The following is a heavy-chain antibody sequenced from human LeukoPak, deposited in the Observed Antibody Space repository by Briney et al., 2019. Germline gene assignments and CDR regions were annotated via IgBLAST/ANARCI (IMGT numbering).Heavy chain of an antibody. CDR2: IKGDESST. V-gene: IGHV3-74*01. J-gene: IGHJ4*02. CDR1: GFTFTSYW. CDR3: ARGGLFAYYFDY. D-gene: IGHD3-10*02. Sequence: GGSLRLSCAASGFTFTSYWMHWVRRAPGKGLVWVSRIKGDESSTSYADSVEGRFTISRDNAKNTLYLQMNSLRAEDTAVYYCARGGLFAYYFDYWGQGTLVTVSS.